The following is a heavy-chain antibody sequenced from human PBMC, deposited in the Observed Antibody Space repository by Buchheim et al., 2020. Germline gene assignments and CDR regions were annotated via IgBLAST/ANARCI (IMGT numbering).Heavy chain of an antibody. CDR3: ARTSIQYHFDS. D-gene: IGHD4-11*01. Sequence: QVQLQESGPGLVKPSETLSVTCTVSGGSVSSGNYYWSWIRQPPGKGLEWIGYIYYSGSTNYSPSLKSRATISVDTSKDQFSLKLSSVTAADTAVYYCARTSIQYHFDSWGQGTL. V-gene: IGHV4-61*01. CDR1: GGSVSSGNYY. J-gene: IGHJ4*02. CDR2: IYYSGST.